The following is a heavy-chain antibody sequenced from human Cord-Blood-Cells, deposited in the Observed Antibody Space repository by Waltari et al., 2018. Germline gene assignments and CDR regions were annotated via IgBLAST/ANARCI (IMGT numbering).Heavy chain of an antibody. CDR2: IIGSGGST. V-gene: IGHV3-23*01. CDR3: AKDRAAGSYFDY. D-gene: IGHD6-25*01. CDR1: GFTFSSYA. Sequence: EVQLLESGGGLVQPGGSLRLSCAASGFTFSSYAMSWVRQAPGRGLGWVSAIIGSGGSTYYADSVEGRFTISRDNSKNTLYLQMNSLRAEDTAVYYCAKDRAAGSYFDYWGQGTLVTVSS. J-gene: IGHJ4*02.